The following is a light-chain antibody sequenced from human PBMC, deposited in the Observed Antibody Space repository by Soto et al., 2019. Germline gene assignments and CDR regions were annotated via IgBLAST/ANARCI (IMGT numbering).Light chain of an antibody. V-gene: IGLV2-14*01. CDR2: DVS. Sequence: QSVMTQPASVSGSTGQMFAIAGTGTSSDVGAYNYVSWYQQHPGKAPKLMIFDVSNRPSGVSNRFSGSKSGNTASLTISGLQTEDEADFYCSSYTTSGNYVFGTGTKVTVL. J-gene: IGLJ1*01. CDR3: SSYTTSGNYV. CDR1: SSDVGAYNY.